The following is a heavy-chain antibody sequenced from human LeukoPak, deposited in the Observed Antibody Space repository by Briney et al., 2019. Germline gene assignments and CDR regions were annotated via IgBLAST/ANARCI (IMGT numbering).Heavy chain of an antibody. CDR3: ASQSNKDY. V-gene: IGHV4-39*01. CDR1: GGSISSPTYS. CDR2: VPHSGSA. D-gene: IGHD1/OR15-1a*01. Sequence: SETLSLTCTVSGGSISSPTYSWAWIRQPPGKGLEWLGSVPHSGSAYYSPSLKSRVTMSGDTSKNQFSLKLSSVTAADTAVYYCASQSNKDYWGQGTLVTVSS. J-gene: IGHJ4*02.